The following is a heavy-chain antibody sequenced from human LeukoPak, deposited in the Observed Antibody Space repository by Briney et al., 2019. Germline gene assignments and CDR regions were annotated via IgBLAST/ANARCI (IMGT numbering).Heavy chain of an antibody. Sequence: PGGSLRLSCAASGFTFEDYAMHWVRQAPGKGLEWVSLISWDGGSTYYADSVKGRFTISRDNSKNSLYLQMNSLGAEDTALYYCAVSRRGSGYRFDYWGQGTLVTVSS. J-gene: IGHJ4*02. V-gene: IGHV3-43D*03. CDR2: ISWDGGST. CDR1: GFTFEDYA. CDR3: AVSRRGSGYRFDY. D-gene: IGHD3-22*01.